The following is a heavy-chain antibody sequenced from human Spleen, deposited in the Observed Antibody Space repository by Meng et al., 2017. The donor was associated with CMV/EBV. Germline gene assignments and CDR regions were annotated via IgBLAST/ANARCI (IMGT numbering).Heavy chain of an antibody. D-gene: IGHD2-2*01. J-gene: IGHJ6*02. Sequence: SETLSLTCTVSGASISSSSSYWAWIRQPPGKGLEWIGYIYYSGSTYYNPSLKSRVTISVDTSKNQFSLKLSSVTAADTAVYYCAGSYGYCSSTSCSYYYYAMDVWGQGTTVTVSS. CDR3: AGSYGYCSSTSCSYYYYAMDV. CDR2: IYYSGST. CDR1: GASISSSSSY. V-gene: IGHV4-30-4*08.